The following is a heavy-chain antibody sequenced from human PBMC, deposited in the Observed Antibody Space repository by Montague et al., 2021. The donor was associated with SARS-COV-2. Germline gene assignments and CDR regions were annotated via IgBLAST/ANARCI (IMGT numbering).Heavy chain of an antibody. D-gene: IGHD3-9*01. V-gene: IGHV2-70*13. CDR1: GFSLSTSGMC. CDR3: ARIRVYDILTGSYSGFDF. Sequence: PALVKPTQTLTLTCTFSGFSLSTSGMCVSWIRQPPGKALEWLALIDWDDDKYYSTYMKTRLTNSKDTSKNQVVLTMTNMDPVDTATYYCARIRVYDILTGSYSGFDFWGQGTLVTVSS. J-gene: IGHJ4*02. CDR2: IDWDDDK.